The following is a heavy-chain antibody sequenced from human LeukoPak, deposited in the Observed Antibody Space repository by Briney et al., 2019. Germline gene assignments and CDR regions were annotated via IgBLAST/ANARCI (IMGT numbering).Heavy chain of an antibody. J-gene: IGHJ4*02. V-gene: IGHV4-59*01. D-gene: IGHD2-15*01. CDR2: FYYSGST. CDR1: GVSISTYY. Sequence: SETLSLTCTVSGVSISTYYWSWIRQPPGKGLEWIGYFYYSGSTNYNPSLKSRVTISVDTSKNQFSLKLSSVTAADTAVYYCARSRVGYFDYWGQGTLVTVSS. CDR3: ARSRVGYFDY.